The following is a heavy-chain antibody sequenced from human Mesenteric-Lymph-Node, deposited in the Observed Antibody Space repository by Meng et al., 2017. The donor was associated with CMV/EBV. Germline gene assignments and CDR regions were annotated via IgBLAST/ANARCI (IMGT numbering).Heavy chain of an antibody. CDR2: INPGSGDT. Sequence: SGYTFTGYLIHWVRQAPGQGLEWMGWINPGSGDTNYGKKFQGRVTMTRDTSINPAYMELSRLTSDDAAVYYCARRGYCSSISCSAFDYWGQGALVTVSS. D-gene: IGHD2-2*01. J-gene: IGHJ4*02. CDR3: ARRGYCSSISCSAFDY. CDR1: GYTFTGYL. V-gene: IGHV1-2*02.